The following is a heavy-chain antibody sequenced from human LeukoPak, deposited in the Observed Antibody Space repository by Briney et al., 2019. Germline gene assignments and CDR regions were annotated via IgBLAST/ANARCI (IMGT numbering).Heavy chain of an antibody. CDR1: GYTFTGYY. D-gene: IGHD6-13*01. CDR2: INPNSGGT. CDR3: ARDDQQLERRDY. J-gene: IGHJ4*02. V-gene: IGHV1-2*02. Sequence: ASVKVSCKASGYTFTGYYMHWVRQAPGQGLEWMGWINPNSGGTNYAQKFQGRVTMTRDTSISTAYMELRSLRSDDTAVYYCARDDQQLERRDYWGQGTLVTVSS.